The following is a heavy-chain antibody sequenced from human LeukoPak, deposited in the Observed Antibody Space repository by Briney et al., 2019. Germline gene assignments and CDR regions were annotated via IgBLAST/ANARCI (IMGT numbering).Heavy chain of an antibody. J-gene: IGHJ4*02. Sequence: SETLSLTCTVSGDSISSTGCWTWVRQPPGEGLEWIGEVYHSGATNYNPSLKSRVTMSVDKSKNQFSPKVNSVTAADTAVYYCAKNGGNSDLEYWGQGTLVTVSS. D-gene: IGHD4-23*01. V-gene: IGHV4-4*02. CDR2: VYHSGAT. CDR1: GDSISSTGC. CDR3: AKNGGNSDLEY.